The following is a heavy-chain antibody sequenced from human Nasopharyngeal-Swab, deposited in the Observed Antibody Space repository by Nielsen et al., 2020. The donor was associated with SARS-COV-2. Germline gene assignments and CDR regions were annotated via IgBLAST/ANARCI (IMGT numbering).Heavy chain of an antibody. Sequence: SETLSLTCTVSGGSISSGGYYWSWIRQPAGKGLEWIGRIYTSGSTNYNPSLKSRVTISVDTSKNQFSLKLSSVTAADTAVYYCAILGIQGPWFDPWGQGTLVTVSS. V-gene: IGHV4-61*02. D-gene: IGHD5-18*01. CDR3: AILGIQGPWFDP. CDR2: IYTSGST. CDR1: GGSISSGGYY. J-gene: IGHJ5*02.